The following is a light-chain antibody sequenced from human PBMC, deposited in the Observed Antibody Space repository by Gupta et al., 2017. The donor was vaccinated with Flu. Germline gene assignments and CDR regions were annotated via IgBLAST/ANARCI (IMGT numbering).Light chain of an antibody. Sequence: QSVLTQPPSVSAAPGQRVTISSPGSRSNIGYNYVSWYQQLPGTVPKLLIYEDNNRPSGISDRFSGSKSGTSATLDITGVQTGDEADYYCGTWDTSLSALLFGTGTRVTVL. J-gene: IGLJ1*01. V-gene: IGLV1-51*02. CDR1: RSNIGYNY. CDR3: GTWDTSLSALL. CDR2: EDN.